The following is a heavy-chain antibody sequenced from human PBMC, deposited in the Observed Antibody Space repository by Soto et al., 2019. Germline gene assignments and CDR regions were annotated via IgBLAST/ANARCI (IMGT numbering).Heavy chain of an antibody. J-gene: IGHJ4*02. Sequence: GSLRLSCAASGFTFSSYSMNWVRQAPGKGLEWIGEIYHSGSTNYNPSLKSRVTISVDKSKNQFSLKLSSVTAADTAVYYCARGAGTTAEFDYWGQGTLVTVSS. CDR3: ARGAGTTAEFDY. CDR2: IYHSGST. D-gene: IGHD1-7*01. V-gene: IGHV4-4*02. CDR1: GFTFSSYSM.